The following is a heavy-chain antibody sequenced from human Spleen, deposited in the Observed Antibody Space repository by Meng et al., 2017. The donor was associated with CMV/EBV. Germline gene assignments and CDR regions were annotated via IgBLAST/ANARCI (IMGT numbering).Heavy chain of an antibody. J-gene: IGHJ3*02. D-gene: IGHD2-2*01. CDR3: AKGGRVVPAAWQHEI. CDR1: GFTFSSYA. Sequence: GGSLRLSCAASGFTFSSYAMSWVRQAPGKGLEWVSVITASGDHTNYADSVRGRFTISRDNSKNTLYLQMNSLRAEDTAVYYCAKGGRVVPAAWQHEIWGQGTMVTVSS. V-gene: IGHV3-23*01. CDR2: ITASGDHT.